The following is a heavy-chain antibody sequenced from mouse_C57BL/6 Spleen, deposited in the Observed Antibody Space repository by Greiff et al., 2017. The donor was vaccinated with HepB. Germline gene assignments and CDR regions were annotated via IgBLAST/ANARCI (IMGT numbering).Heavy chain of an antibody. CDR2: IHPNSGST. D-gene: IGHD2-4*01. CDR1: GYTFTSYW. V-gene: IGHV1-64*01. CDR3: ARERGDYDGFAY. J-gene: IGHJ3*01. Sequence: VQLQQPGAELVKPGASVKLSCKASGYTFTSYWMHWVKQRPGQGLEWIGMIHPNSGSTNYNEKFKSKATLTVDKSSSTAYMQLSSLTSEDSAVYYCARERGDYDGFAYWGQGTLVTVSA.